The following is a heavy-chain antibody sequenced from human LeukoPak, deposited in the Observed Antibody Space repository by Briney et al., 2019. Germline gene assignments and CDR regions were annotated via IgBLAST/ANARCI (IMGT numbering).Heavy chain of an antibody. CDR2: INAGNGNT. Sequence: GASVKVSCKASGYTFTSYAMHWVRQAPGQRLEWMGWINAGNGNTKYSQKFQGRVTITRDTSASTAYMELSSLRSEDTAVYYCARGTLRFLEWLQERDAFDIWGQGTMVTVSS. CDR3: ARGTLRFLEWLQERDAFDI. CDR1: GYTFTSYA. V-gene: IGHV1-3*01. J-gene: IGHJ3*02. D-gene: IGHD3-3*01.